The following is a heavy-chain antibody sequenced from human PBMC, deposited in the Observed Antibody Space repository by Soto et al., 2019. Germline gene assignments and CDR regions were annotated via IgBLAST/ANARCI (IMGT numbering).Heavy chain of an antibody. CDR3: ARGAIFGVVIIGSFGMDV. D-gene: IGHD3-3*01. Sequence: GASVKVSCKASGYTFTSYGISWVRQAPGQGLEWMGWISAYNGNTNYAQKLQGRVTMTTDTSTSTAYMELRSLRSDDTAVYYCARGAIFGVVIIGSFGMDVWGQGTTVTVSS. V-gene: IGHV1-18*01. J-gene: IGHJ6*02. CDR2: ISAYNGNT. CDR1: GYTFTSYG.